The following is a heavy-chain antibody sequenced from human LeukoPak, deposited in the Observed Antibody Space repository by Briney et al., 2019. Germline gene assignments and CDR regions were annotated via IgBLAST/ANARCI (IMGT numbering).Heavy chain of an antibody. CDR2: IYWDDDE. J-gene: IGHJ4*02. V-gene: IGHV2-5*02. D-gene: IGHD4-23*01. Sequence: RKSGPTLVNPTQTLTLTCTFSGFSLSTSGVGVGWIRQPPGKALTWLAVIYWDDDERYSPSLKSRLTITKDTSKNQVVLTMTNMDPVDTATYYCAHSCGGGNSAYFDYWGQGTLVTVSS. CDR1: GFSLSTSGVG. CDR3: AHSCGGGNSAYFDY.